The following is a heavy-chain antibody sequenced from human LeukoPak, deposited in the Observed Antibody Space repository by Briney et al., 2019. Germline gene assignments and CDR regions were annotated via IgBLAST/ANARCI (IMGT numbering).Heavy chain of an antibody. Sequence: SETLSLTCTVSGYSISNGYYWGWIRQPPGKGLEFIGSVYHGGNTYYKASLKSRVTISLDTSKNQFSLRLSSVTAADTAVYYCARLYYDILTGYKYYYYYYMDVWGKGTTVTISS. D-gene: IGHD3-9*01. CDR1: GYSISNGYY. CDR3: ARLYYDILTGYKYYYYYYMDV. CDR2: VYHGGNT. J-gene: IGHJ6*03. V-gene: IGHV4-38-2*02.